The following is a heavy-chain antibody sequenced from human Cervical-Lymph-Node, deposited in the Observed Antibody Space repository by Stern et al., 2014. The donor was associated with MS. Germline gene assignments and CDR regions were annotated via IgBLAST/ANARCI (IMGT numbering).Heavy chain of an antibody. J-gene: IGHJ1*01. V-gene: IGHV3-23*04. CDR3: AKDTSMIIVVIEYFPH. CDR2: ISGSGVST. Sequence: EVQLVQSGGGLVQPGGSLRLSCTASGFTFSSYAMSWVRQAPGKGLEWVPAISGSGVSTYYADSVKGRFTISRDNSKNTLYLQMNSLRAEDTATYYCAKDTSMIIVVIEYFPHWGQGTLVTVSS. CDR1: GFTFSSYA. D-gene: IGHD3-22*01.